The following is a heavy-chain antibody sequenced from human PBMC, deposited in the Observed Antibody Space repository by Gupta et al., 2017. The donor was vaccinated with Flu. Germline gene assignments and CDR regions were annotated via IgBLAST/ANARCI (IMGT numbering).Heavy chain of an antibody. V-gene: IGHV3-15*01. CDR3: TTAFANYAVDDFDI. CDR1: GFTFDTAW. Sequence: EVQLVESGGGLVKPGGSLRLSCAASGFTFDTAWMSWVRQAPGKGLEWVGRSKSKTGGGKTDYAAPVKGRFTISRDDSKNTLYLQMNSLKNEDTAVYYCTTAFANYAVDDFDIWGRGTMVTVSS. D-gene: IGHD3-16*01. J-gene: IGHJ3*02. CDR2: SKSKTGGGKT.